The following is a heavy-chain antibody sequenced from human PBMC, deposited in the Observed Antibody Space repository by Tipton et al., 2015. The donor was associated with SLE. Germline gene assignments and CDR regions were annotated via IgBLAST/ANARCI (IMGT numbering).Heavy chain of an antibody. V-gene: IGHV4-34*01. CDR1: GASFSGHY. CDR3: ARYPYDSNGNHYYYYFGMDV. CDR2: ISHAGGT. J-gene: IGHJ6*02. D-gene: IGHD3-22*01. Sequence: LRLSCAVYGASFSGHYWSWIRQPPGKGLEWIGEISHAGGTYYNPSLNSRVTISADTSKNQFSLKVTSVTAADTAVYYCARYPYDSNGNHYYYYFGMDVWGQGTTVTVSS.